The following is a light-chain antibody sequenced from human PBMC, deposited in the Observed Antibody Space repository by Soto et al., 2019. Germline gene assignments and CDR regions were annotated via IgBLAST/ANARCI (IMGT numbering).Light chain of an antibody. Sequence: DIVLTQSPGTLSLSPGERATLSCRASRSVSNNYFAWFQQKPGQAPRLLIYGASSRASGTPDRFSGSGSGTDFTLTISRLEPEDSAVDYCQQYGSSRALTFGGGTKVEIK. CDR3: QQYGSSRALT. J-gene: IGKJ4*01. CDR2: GAS. V-gene: IGKV3-20*01. CDR1: RSVSNNY.